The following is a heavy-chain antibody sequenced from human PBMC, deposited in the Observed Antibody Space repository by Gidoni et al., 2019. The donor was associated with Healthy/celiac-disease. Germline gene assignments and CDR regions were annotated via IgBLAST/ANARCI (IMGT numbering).Heavy chain of an antibody. CDR2: IRSKAYGGTT. CDR3: TRVAGVLLWFGESASNWFDP. V-gene: IGHV3-49*04. Sequence: EVQLLESGGGLVQPARSLRLPYTAYVFTFGHSALSWVRQAPGKGLEWVGFIRSKAYGGTTEYAASVKGRITISSDDCKSIAYLQMNSLKTEDTAVYYCTRVAGVLLWFGESASNWFDPWGQGTLVTVSS. D-gene: IGHD3-10*01. CDR1: VFTFGHSA. J-gene: IGHJ5*02.